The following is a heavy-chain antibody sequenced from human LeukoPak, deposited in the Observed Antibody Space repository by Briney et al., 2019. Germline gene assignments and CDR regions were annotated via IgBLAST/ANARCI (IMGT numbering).Heavy chain of an antibody. V-gene: IGHV3-48*02. CDR2: ISSSSSTI. D-gene: IGHD3-16*02. Sequence: GGSLRLSCAASGFTFSSYSMNWVRQAPGKGLEWVSYISSSSSTIYYADSVKGRFTISGDNAKNSLYLQMNSLRDEDTAVYYCAREWAFGGVIVYYYFDYWGQGTLVTVSS. J-gene: IGHJ4*02. CDR3: AREWAFGGVIVYYYFDY. CDR1: GFTFSSYS.